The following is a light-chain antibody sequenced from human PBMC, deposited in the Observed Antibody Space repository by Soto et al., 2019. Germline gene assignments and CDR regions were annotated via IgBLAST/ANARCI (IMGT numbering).Light chain of an antibody. V-gene: IGKV3-15*01. CDR2: GAS. Sequence: EIVMTQSPATLSVSPGERATLSCRASQSVRSNLAWYQQKPGQAPRLLIYGASTRATGIPARFSGSGSGTEFTLTISSLQSEGFAVYYCQQDNTWPGTFGQGTKVEIK. J-gene: IGKJ1*01. CDR3: QQDNTWPGT. CDR1: QSVRSN.